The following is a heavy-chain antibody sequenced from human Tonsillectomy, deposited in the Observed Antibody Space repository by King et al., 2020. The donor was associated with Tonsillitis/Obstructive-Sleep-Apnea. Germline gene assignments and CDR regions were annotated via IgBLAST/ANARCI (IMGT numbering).Heavy chain of an antibody. Sequence: QLVQSGAEVKKPGESLKISCKGSGYSFTSYWIGWVRQMPGKGLEWMGIIYPGDSDTRYSPSFQGQVTISADKSINTAYLRWHSLKASDTDMYYCARLENKDTSTPRACDIWGQGTMVTVSS. CDR3: ARLENKDTSTPRACDI. V-gene: IGHV5-51*01. CDR2: IYPGDSDT. CDR1: GYSFTSYW. D-gene: IGHD2-15*01. J-gene: IGHJ3*02.